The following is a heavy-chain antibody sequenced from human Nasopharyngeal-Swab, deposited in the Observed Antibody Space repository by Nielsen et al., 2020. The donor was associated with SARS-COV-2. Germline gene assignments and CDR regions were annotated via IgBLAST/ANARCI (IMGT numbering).Heavy chain of an antibody. CDR1: GGSISSYY. V-gene: IGHV4-59*08. D-gene: IGHD2-8*02. J-gene: IGHJ6*02. CDR2: IYYNGSH. CDR3: ARLSGDYYYGMDV. Sequence: SETLSLTCTVSGGSISSYYWNWIRQPPGKGLEWIGYIYYNGSHNYNPSLKSRVTISVDTSKNQFSLKLSSVTAADTAVYYCARLSGDYYYGMDVWGQGTTVTVSS.